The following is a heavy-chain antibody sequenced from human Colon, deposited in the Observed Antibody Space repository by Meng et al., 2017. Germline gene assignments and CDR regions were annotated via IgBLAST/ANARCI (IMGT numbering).Heavy chain of an antibody. CDR2: TYYRSKWNY. D-gene: IGHD3-3*01. V-gene: IGHV6-1*01. CDR3: ARGFLVRGFDY. J-gene: IGHJ4*02. CDR1: GDSVSSNSAA. Sequence: QVQVTLQEPGRAQPAPALSLTFAFSGDSVSSNSAAWHWIRQSPSRGLECLARTYYRSKWNYDYAVSVKVRVTTKADTSTNQFSLQLNSVTAEDTAVYYCARGFLVRGFDYWGQGTLVTVSS.